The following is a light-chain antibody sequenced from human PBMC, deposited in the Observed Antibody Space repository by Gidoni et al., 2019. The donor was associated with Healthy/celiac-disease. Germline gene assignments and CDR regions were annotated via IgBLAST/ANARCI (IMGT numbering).Light chain of an antibody. V-gene: IGLV3-1*01. Sequence: SYELTQPHSVSVSPGQTASITCSGDKLGDKYACWYQQKPGQSPGLVIYQDSKRPSGIPARFSGSNSGNTATLTISGTQAMDEADYYCQAWDSSTVVFGGGTKLTVL. CDR3: QAWDSSTVV. CDR2: QDS. J-gene: IGLJ2*01. CDR1: KLGDKY.